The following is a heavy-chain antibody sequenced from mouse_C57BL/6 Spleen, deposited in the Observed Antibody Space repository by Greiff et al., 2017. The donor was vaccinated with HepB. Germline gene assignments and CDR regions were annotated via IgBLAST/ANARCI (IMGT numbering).Heavy chain of an antibody. CDR1: GYTFTSYW. Sequence: VQLQESGAELVRPGSSVKLSCKASGYTFTSYWMHWVKQRPIQGLEWIGNIDPSDSETHYNQKFKDKATLTVDKSSSTAYMQLSSLTSEDSAVYYCARKTVGADPLSYFDVWGTGTTVTVSS. J-gene: IGHJ1*03. V-gene: IGHV1-52*01. D-gene: IGHD1-1*01. CDR3: ARKTVGADPLSYFDV. CDR2: IDPSDSET.